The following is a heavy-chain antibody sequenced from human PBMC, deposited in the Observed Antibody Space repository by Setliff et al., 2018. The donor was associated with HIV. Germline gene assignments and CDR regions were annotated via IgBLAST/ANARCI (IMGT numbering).Heavy chain of an antibody. D-gene: IGHD5-12*01. V-gene: IGHV1-46*01. CDR3: ARAEKERWLQFGDAFDI. J-gene: IGHJ3*02. CDR2: INPSGGST. CDR1: GYTFTSYY. Sequence: ASVKVSCKASGYTFTSYYMHWVRQAPGQGLEWMGIINPSGGSTSYAQKFQGRVTITADESTSTAYMELSSLRSEDTAVYYCARAEKERWLQFGDAFDIWGQGTMVTVSS.